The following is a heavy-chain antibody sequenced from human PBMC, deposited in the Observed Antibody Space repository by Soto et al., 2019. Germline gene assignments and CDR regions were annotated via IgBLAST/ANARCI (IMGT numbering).Heavy chain of an antibody. CDR3: ARDRGLGELSHGDY. CDR2: ISSSSSTI. V-gene: IGHV3-48*01. J-gene: IGHJ4*02. CDR1: GFTFSSYS. D-gene: IGHD3-16*02. Sequence: EVQLVESGGGLVQPGGSLRLSCAASGFTFSSYSMNWVRQAPGKGLEWVSYISSSSSTIYYADSVKGRFTISRDNAKNSLYLQMNSLRAEDTAVYYCARDRGLGELSHGDYWGQGTLVTVSS.